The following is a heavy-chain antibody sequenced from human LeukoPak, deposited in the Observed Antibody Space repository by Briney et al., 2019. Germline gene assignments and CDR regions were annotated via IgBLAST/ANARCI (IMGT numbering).Heavy chain of an antibody. CDR2: IVVGSGNT. CDR1: GFTFISSA. V-gene: IGHV1-58*01. J-gene: IGHJ4*02. Sequence: ASVTVSCTASGFTFISSALQWVRQARGQSLEWIGWIVVGSGNTNYAQKFQERVTITRDMSTRTAYMELSSLRSEDTAVYYCAAEVDSGSYMAYWGQGTLVTVSS. CDR3: AAEVDSGSYMAY. D-gene: IGHD1-26*01.